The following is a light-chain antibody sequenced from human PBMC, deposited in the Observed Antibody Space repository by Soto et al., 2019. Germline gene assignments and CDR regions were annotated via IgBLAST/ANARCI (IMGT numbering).Light chain of an antibody. J-gene: IGKJ3*01. CDR3: CG. CDR1: QTISSW. CDR2: KAS. Sequence: LSENKEDRVTITCRASQTISSWLAWYQQKPGKAPKLLIYKASTLKSGVRSSFSGSGSGTEFTLTIFSLPRKGLHTKYVCGFG. V-gene: IGKV1-5*03.